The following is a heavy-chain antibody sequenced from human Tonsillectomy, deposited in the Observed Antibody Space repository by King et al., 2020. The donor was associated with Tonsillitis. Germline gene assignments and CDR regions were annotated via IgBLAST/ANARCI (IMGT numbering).Heavy chain of an antibody. V-gene: IGHV4-30-4*01. CDR3: ARSLPVARHRDAFDV. CDR2: IFYSGSA. J-gene: IGHJ3*01. CDR1: SGSMSSDNYY. Sequence: VQLQESGPGLVKPAQTLSLTCAVSSGSMSSDNYYWSWIRQPPGKGLEWVGYIFYSGSAYYNPSLASRVTISLDTSKNQFSLKLSSVTAADTAVYYCARSLPVARHRDAFDVWGQGTMVTVSS. D-gene: IGHD2-2*01.